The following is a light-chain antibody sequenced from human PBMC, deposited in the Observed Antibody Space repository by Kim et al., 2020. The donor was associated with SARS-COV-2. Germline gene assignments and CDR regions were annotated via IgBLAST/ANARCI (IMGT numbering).Light chain of an antibody. CDR1: NIGTKH. V-gene: IGLV3-9*01. CDR3: QVWESNTVV. Sequence: SYELTQPPSVSVALGQTAKITCAGNNIGTKHVHWYQQKSGQAPVTVIYKNGNLDSGIPERISGSNSGNTATLTISRAQAGAEADYYCQVWESNTVVLGGG. CDR2: KNG. J-gene: IGLJ3*02.